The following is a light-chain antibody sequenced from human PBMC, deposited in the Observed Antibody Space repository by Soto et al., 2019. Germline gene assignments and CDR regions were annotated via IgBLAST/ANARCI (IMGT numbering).Light chain of an antibody. Sequence: EIVLTQSPGTLSLSPGERATLSCRASQSVSSSYLAWYQQKPGQAPRLLIYGASSRATGIPDRFSGSGSGTDFTLTISRLEPEDFAVYYCQQYGSSVTFGQGTKVAIK. J-gene: IGKJ1*01. CDR3: QQYGSSVT. CDR2: GAS. V-gene: IGKV3-20*01. CDR1: QSVSSSY.